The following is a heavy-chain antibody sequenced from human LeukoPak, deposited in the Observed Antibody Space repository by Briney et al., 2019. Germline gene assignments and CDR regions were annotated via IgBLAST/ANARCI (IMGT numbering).Heavy chain of an antibody. D-gene: IGHD3-10*01. V-gene: IGHV3-30*18. CDR3: TKLESIGSGSYPSDY. CDR1: GFTFSIYG. J-gene: IGHJ4*02. Sequence: GRSLRLSCAASGFTFSIYGMHWVRQAPGKGLEWVAVISYDGSNKYYADSVKGRFTISRDNSKNTLYLQLNSLRAEDTAVYFCTKLESIGSGSYPSDYWSQGTLVTVYS. CDR2: ISYDGSNK.